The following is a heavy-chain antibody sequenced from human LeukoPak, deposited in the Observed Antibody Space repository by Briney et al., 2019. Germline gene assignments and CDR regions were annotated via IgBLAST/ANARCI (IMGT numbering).Heavy chain of an antibody. D-gene: IGHD2-2*01. CDR3: ARGPYCSTTTCYEKGFDY. Sequence: GASVKVSCKASGYTFTSYYIHWVRQAPGQGLEWMGIINPSGGSTSYTQKLQGRVTTTRDTSTSTVYMKLSSLRSEDTAVYYCARGPYCSTTTCYEKGFDYWGQGTLVTVSS. J-gene: IGHJ4*02. CDR1: GYTFTSYY. CDR2: INPSGGST. V-gene: IGHV1-46*04.